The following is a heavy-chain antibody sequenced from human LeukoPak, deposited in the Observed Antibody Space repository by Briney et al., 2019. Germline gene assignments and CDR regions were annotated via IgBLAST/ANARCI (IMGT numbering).Heavy chain of an antibody. Sequence: SETLSLTCTVSGGSIRSYYRSWIRQPPGRGLEWIGYIYHTGSTNYNPSLKSRVTMLMDTSKNQFSLKLTSVTAADTAVYYCAREPSSGLGSDYCGQGTLVTVSS. CDR1: GGSIRSYY. J-gene: IGHJ4*02. CDR2: IYHTGST. CDR3: AREPSSGLGSDY. V-gene: IGHV4-59*01. D-gene: IGHD6-19*01.